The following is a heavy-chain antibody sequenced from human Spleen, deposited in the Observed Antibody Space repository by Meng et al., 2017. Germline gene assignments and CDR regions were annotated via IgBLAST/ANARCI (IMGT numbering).Heavy chain of an antibody. CDR2: INHSGST. CDR3: ARGRFVQRLFDY. CDR1: GGSFSGYY. D-gene: IGHD6-25*01. V-gene: IGHV4-34*01. Sequence: QVQLQQWDAGLLKPSETLSLTCAAYGGSFSGYYWSWIRQPPGKGLEWIGEINHSGSTNYNPSLKSRVTISVDTSKNQFSLKLSSVTAADTAVYYCARGRFVQRLFDYWGQGTLVTVSS. J-gene: IGHJ4*02.